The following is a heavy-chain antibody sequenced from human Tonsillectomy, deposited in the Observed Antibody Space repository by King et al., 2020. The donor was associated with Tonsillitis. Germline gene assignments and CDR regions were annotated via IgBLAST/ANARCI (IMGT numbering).Heavy chain of an antibody. CDR2: IRYDGSNK. V-gene: IGHV3-30*02. J-gene: IGHJ4*02. CDR3: ARDXXGIWXY. Sequence: VQLVESXGGVVQPGGSLRLSCAASGFTFSRYGMHWVRQAPGKGLEWVAFIRYDGSNKYYADSVKGRFTISRDNSKNTLYLQMNSLRAEDTAVYYCARDXXGIWXYWGQXTLVTVSS. CDR1: GFTFSRYG. D-gene: IGHD2-15*01.